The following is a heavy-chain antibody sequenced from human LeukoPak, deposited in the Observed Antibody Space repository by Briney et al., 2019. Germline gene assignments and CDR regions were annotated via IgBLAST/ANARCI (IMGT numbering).Heavy chain of an antibody. V-gene: IGHV5-51*01. CDR2: FFPGDYET. Sequence: GALPHISSDGSGSIFSNYWIGWVRRLPRKGLEWMVIFFPGDYETRYNPSFQGLVTISVDKSISTAYLQWSSLKASDTAMYYCAIPPGYCGNDCSFDHWGQGTLVTVFS. CDR1: GSIFSNYW. CDR3: AIPPGYCGNDCSFDH. J-gene: IGHJ4*02. D-gene: IGHD2-21*02.